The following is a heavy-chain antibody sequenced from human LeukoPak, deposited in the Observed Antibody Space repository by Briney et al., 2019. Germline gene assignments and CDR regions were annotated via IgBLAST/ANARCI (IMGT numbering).Heavy chain of an antibody. CDR3: ARHRAGYFDWLLSINYFDC. CDR2: ISSGGNT. Sequence: PSETLSLTCAVSGGSFSGYYWTWIRQSPGKGLEWIGEISSGGNTNENPSPSLKSRVTISVDTSKNQFSLKLSSVTAADTAVYYCARHRAGYFDWLLSINYFDCWGQGTLVTVSS. J-gene: IGHJ4*02. V-gene: IGHV4-34*01. CDR1: GGSFSGYY. D-gene: IGHD3-9*01.